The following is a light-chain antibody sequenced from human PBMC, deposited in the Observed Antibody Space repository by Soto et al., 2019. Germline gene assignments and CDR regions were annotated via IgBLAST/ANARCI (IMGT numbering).Light chain of an antibody. CDR2: EGI. J-gene: IGLJ1*01. V-gene: IGLV2-23*01. CDR1: GRNIGGYNV. CDR3: CSYVGATTYV. Sequence: QSALTQPASVSGSPGKSFPSSCGGTGRNIGGYNVVSWYQQHPGKAPKVTVYEGIKRPSGVSDRFSGSTSGSTASLTISGLQAEDEAEYYCCSYVGATTYVFGSGTKLAVL.